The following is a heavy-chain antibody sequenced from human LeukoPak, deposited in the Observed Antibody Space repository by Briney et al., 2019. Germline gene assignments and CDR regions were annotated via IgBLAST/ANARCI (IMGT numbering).Heavy chain of an antibody. CDR3: ARGLPYSGYDLRDCYYYGMDV. CDR2: INHSGST. Sequence: SETLSLTCAVYGGSFSGYYWSWIRQPPGKGLEWIGEINHSGSTNYNPSLKSRVTISVDTSKNQFSLKLSSVTAADTAVYYCARGLPYSGYDLRDCYYYGMDVWGQGTTVTVSS. CDR1: GGSFSGYY. V-gene: IGHV4-34*01. J-gene: IGHJ6*02. D-gene: IGHD5-12*01.